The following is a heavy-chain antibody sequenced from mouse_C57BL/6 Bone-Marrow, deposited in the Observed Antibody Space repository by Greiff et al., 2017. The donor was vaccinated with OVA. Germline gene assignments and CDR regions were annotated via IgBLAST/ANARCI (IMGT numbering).Heavy chain of an antibody. J-gene: IGHJ1*03. CDR1: GYTFTSYW. CDR3: ARRRPITTVDWYFDF. V-gene: IGHV1-55*01. CDR2: IYPGSGST. Sequence: QVQLQQPGAELVKPGASVKMSCKASGYTFTSYWLTWVKQRPGQGLEWIGDIYPGSGSTNYNEKFKSKATLTVDPSSSTAYMQLSSLTSEDSAVYYCARRRPITTVDWYFDFWGTGTTVTVSS. D-gene: IGHD1-1*01.